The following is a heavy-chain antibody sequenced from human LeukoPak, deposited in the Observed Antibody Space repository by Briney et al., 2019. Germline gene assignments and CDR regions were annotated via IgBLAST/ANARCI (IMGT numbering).Heavy chain of an antibody. CDR1: GGTFSSYA. D-gene: IGHD6-13*01. J-gene: IGHJ4*02. V-gene: IGHV1-69*05. CDR2: IIPIFGTA. CDR3: AREPGIAAAGTAYYFDC. Sequence: ASVKVSCKASGGTFSSYAISWVRQAPGQGLEWMGGIIPIFGTANYAQKFQGRVTITTDESTSTAYMELSSLRSEDTAVYYCAREPGIAAAGTAYYFDCWGQGTLVTVSS.